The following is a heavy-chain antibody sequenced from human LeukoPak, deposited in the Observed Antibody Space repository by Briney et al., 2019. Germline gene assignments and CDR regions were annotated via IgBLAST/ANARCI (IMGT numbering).Heavy chain of an antibody. J-gene: IGHJ4*02. CDR1: GFTVSRNY. CDR2: IYSGGST. D-gene: IGHD5-12*01. CDR3: AREVATYDY. V-gene: IGHV3-53*01. Sequence: AGGSLRLSCAVSGFTVSRNYMSWVRQAPGKGLEWVSVIYSGGSTDYADSVKGRFTISRDNSKNTVYLQMNSLRPEDTAMYYCAREVATYDYWGQGTLVTVSS.